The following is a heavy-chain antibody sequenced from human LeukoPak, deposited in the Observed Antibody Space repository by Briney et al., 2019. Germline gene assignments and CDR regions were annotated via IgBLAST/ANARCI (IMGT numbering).Heavy chain of an antibody. CDR3: ARATGRVVRGITWRYFDY. D-gene: IGHD3-10*01. CDR2: ISGYNDNT. J-gene: IGHJ4*02. CDR1: GYTFTSYG. V-gene: IGHV1-18*01. Sequence: APVKVSCKASGYTFTSYGIIWVRQAPGQGLEWMGWISGYNDNTKYAQKLQGRVTMTTDTSTSTAYMELRSPRSDDTAVYYCARATGRVVRGITWRYFDYWGQGTLVTVSS.